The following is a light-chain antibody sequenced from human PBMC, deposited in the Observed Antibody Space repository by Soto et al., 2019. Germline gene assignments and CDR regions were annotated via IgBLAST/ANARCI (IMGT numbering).Light chain of an antibody. Sequence: DIRMTQSPSSLSASVGDSVTITCRASQGINNYLAWYQQKPGKVPVLLIYSASTLKPGIPSRFSGSGTGTDFTLTISSLQPEDFASYYCQQSYSSPRTFGQGTKLEI. J-gene: IGKJ2*01. CDR3: QQSYSSPRT. CDR1: QGINNY. CDR2: SAS. V-gene: IGKV1-27*01.